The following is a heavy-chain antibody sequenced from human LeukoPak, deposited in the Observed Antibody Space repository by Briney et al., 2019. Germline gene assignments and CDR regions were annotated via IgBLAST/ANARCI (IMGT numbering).Heavy chain of an antibody. CDR3: AGRARYFEH. V-gene: IGHV3-21*01. CDR2: ISFSSSSI. CDR1: GFTFSSYA. Sequence: GGSLRLSCAASGFTFSSYAMSWVRQAPGKGLEWVASISFSSSSIYYADSVKGRFTISRDNAQNSLYLQMNSLRVEDTAVYYCAGRARYFEHWGQGTLVTVSS. J-gene: IGHJ4*02. D-gene: IGHD1-14*01.